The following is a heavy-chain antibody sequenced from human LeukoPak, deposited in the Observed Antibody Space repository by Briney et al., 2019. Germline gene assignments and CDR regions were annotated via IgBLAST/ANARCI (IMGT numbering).Heavy chain of an antibody. CDR1: GYTFTDYY. J-gene: IGHJ5*02. CDR3: ARGSSWNPRGSWFDP. V-gene: IGHV1-2*02. CDR2: INPNSGGT. Sequence: GASVKVSCKASGYTFTDYYIHWVRQAPGQGLEWMGWINPNSGGTNYAQKFQGRVTMTRDTSISTAYMELSRLRSDDTAVYYCARGSSWNPRGSWFDPWGQGTLVTVSS. D-gene: IGHD1-1*01.